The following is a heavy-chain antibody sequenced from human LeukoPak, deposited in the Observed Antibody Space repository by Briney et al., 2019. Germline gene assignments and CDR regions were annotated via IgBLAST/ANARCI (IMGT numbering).Heavy chain of an antibody. CDR2: IYTSGST. CDR3: ARDTSSLLLDY. Sequence: SETLSLTCTVYGGSFNGYYWSWIRQPAGKGLEWIGRIYTSGSTNYNPSLKSRVTMSVDTSKNQFSLKLSSVTAADTAVYYCARDTSSLLLDYWGQRTLVTVSS. J-gene: IGHJ4*02. D-gene: IGHD6-13*01. CDR1: GGSFNGYY. V-gene: IGHV4-4*07.